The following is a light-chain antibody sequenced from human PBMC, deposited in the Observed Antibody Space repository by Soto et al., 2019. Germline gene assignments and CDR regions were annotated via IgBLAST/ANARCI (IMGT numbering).Light chain of an antibody. CDR1: QSISIY. CDR2: AAS. V-gene: IGKV1-39*01. J-gene: IGKJ4*01. Sequence: DIQMTQSPSSLSASVGDRVTITCRASQSISIYLNWYQQKPGKAPMLLIYAASSLQSGVPSRFGGSGSGTDFTLTISSLQPEDFATDYCQQSYSTPTFGGGTKVDIK. CDR3: QQSYSTPT.